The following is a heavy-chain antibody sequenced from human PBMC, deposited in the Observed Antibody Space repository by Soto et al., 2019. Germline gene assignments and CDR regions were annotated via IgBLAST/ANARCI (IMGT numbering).Heavy chain of an antibody. Sequence: EVQLVESGGGLVQPGGSLRLSCAASGFTFSSYSMSWVRQGPGKGLEWVSYIDTSGSTTYYADSVKGRFAISRDNAKNPLYLQVNSLRDEDTAVYYCARDRLTGDRREAFDIWGQGTMVTVSS. J-gene: IGHJ3*02. V-gene: IGHV3-48*02. CDR1: GFTFSSYS. D-gene: IGHD7-27*01. CDR2: IDTSGSTT. CDR3: ARDRLTGDRREAFDI.